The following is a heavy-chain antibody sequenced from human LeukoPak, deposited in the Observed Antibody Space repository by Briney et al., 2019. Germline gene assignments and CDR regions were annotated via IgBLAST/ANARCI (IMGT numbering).Heavy chain of an antibody. D-gene: IGHD3-16*02. CDR3: AKSARLGVIQY. Sequence: GASLRLSCAASGFTFSTYAMSWVRQAPGKGLEWVSAISGSGGSTYYADSVKGRFTISRDNSKNTLYLQMNSLRAEDTAVYYCAKSARLGVIQYWGQGTLVTVSS. V-gene: IGHV3-23*01. CDR1: GFTFSTYA. CDR2: ISGSGGST. J-gene: IGHJ4*02.